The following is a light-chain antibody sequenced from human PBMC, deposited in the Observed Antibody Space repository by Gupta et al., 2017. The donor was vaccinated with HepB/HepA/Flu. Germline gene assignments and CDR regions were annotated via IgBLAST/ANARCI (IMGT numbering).Light chain of an antibody. CDR3: QQRSNWFT. J-gene: IGKJ3*01. Sequence: EIVLTQSPATLSLSPGERATLSCRACQSVSSYLAWYQQKPGQAPRLLIYDASNRATGIPARFSGSGSGTDFTLTISSREPEDFAVYYWQQRSNWFTFGPGTKVDIK. CDR2: DAS. CDR1: QSVSSY. V-gene: IGKV3-11*01.